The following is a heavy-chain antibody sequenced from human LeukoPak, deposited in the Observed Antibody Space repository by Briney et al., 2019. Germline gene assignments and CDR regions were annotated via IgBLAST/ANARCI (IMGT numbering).Heavy chain of an antibody. D-gene: IGHD2-2*01. J-gene: IGHJ4*02. CDR2: IGSKANSYAT. CDR1: GFTFSGSA. CDR3: TRRADQFDY. Sequence: GGSLRLSCAASGFTFSGSAMHWVRQASGKGLEWVGRIGSKANSYATAYAASVKGRFTISRDDSKNTAYPQMNSLKTEDTAVYYCTRRADQFDYWGQGTLVTVSS. V-gene: IGHV3-73*01.